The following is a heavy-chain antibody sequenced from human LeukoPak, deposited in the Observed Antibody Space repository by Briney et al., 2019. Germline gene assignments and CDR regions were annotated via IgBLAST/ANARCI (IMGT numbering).Heavy chain of an antibody. CDR1: GFTFDDYA. CDR2: XSWNSGSI. CDR3: AKGSTGYSSTYYFDY. Sequence: QAGGSLRLSCAASGFTFDDYAMHWVRQAPGKXLXXXXXXSWNSGSIGYADSVKGRFTISRDNAKNSLYLQMNSLRAEDTALYYCAKGSTGYSSTYYFDYWGQGTLVTVSS. J-gene: IGHJ4*02. D-gene: IGHD6-13*01. V-gene: IGHV3-9*01.